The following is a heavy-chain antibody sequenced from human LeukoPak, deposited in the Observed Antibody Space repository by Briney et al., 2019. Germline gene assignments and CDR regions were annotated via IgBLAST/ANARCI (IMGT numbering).Heavy chain of an antibody. CDR2: IQYDGSNE. Sequence: PGGSLRLSCAASGFTFSSYGMHWVRQAPGKGLEWVAYIQYDGSNEQYAHSVKGRFRISRDSSKNILYLQMNSLRAEDTAVYYCARGIGSSSPFDYWGQGTLVTVSS. CDR1: GFTFSSYG. J-gene: IGHJ4*02. V-gene: IGHV3-30*02. CDR3: ARGIGSSSPFDY. D-gene: IGHD6-13*01.